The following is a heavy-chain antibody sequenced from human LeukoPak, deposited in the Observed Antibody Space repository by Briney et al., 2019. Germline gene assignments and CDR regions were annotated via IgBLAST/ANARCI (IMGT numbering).Heavy chain of an antibody. CDR1: GFTFSSYW. Sequence: PGGSLRLSCTVSGFTFSSYWMHWVRQAPGKGLVWVSRINIDGSDRNYADSVKGRFTISRDSAQNTLYLQMNSLRAEDMAVYYCARDDNFGSVDDYWGQGTLVTVSS. V-gene: IGHV3-74*01. J-gene: IGHJ4*02. CDR3: ARDDNFGSVDDY. D-gene: IGHD3-10*01. CDR2: INIDGSDR.